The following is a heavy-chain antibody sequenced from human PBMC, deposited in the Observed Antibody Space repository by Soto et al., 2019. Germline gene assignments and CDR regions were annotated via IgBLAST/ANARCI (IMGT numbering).Heavy chain of an antibody. CDR3: AKHYGSRYYYGMDV. J-gene: IGHJ6*02. D-gene: IGHD3-10*01. CDR1: GFTFSSYG. Sequence: GGSLRLSCAASGFTFSSYGMHWVRQAPGKGLEWVAVISYDGSNKYYADSVKGRFTISRDNSKNTLYLQMNSLRAEDTAVYYCAKHYGSRYYYGMDVWGQGTTVTVSS. V-gene: IGHV3-30*18. CDR2: ISYDGSNK.